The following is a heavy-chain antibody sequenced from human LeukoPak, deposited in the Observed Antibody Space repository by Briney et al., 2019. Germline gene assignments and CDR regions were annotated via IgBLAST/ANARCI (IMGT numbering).Heavy chain of an antibody. CDR3: ARDNAPYYYDSSGYYNYYYCGMDV. Sequence: PSETLSLTCTVSGGSISSYYWSWIRQPPGKGLEWIGYIYYSGSTNYNPSLKSRVTISVDTSKNQFSLKLSSVTAADTAVYYCARDNAPYYYDSSGYYNYYYCGMDVWGQGTTVTVSS. CDR2: IYYSGST. J-gene: IGHJ6*02. CDR1: GGSISSYY. D-gene: IGHD3-22*01. V-gene: IGHV4-59*01.